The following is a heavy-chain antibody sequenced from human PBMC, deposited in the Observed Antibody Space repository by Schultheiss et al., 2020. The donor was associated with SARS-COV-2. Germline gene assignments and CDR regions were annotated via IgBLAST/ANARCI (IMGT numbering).Heavy chain of an antibody. J-gene: IGHJ4*02. CDR1: GYSISSGYY. V-gene: IGHV4-38-2*01. CDR3: ARSPGGYSYGYYFDY. D-gene: IGHD5-18*01. Sequence: SETLSLTCAVSGYSISSGYYWSWIRQPPGKGLEWIGEINHSGSTNYNPSLKSRVTISVDTSKNQFSLNLSSVTAADTAVYYCARSPGGYSYGYYFDYWGQGTLVTVSS. CDR2: INHSGST.